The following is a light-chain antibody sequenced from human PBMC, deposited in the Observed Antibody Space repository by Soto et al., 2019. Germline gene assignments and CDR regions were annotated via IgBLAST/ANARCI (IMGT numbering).Light chain of an antibody. V-gene: IGKV3-15*01. J-gene: IGKJ1*01. CDR1: QSIGIH. CDR3: QQYNDWPRT. Sequence: ERVMTQSPATLSMTPGERATLSCRASQSIGIHLAWYQQKPGQAPSLLIYEGSTRATGVPARFSGSGSGTDFTLTISSLQSADFAVYSCQQYNDWPRTFGQGTKVDIK. CDR2: EGS.